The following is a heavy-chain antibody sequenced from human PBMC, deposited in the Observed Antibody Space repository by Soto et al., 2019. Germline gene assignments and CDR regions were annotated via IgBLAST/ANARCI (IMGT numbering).Heavy chain of an antibody. CDR3: ARHFYDYLDY. J-gene: IGHJ4*02. CDR2: IYPGDSDT. CDR1: GYSFTNYW. V-gene: IGHV5-51*01. D-gene: IGHD3-16*01. Sequence: GESLKISCKASGYSFTNYWIGWVRQMPGKGLEWVGIIYPGDSDTRYSPSFQGQVTISVDKSINTAYLQWSSLRASDTAMYYCARHFYDYLDYWGRGTLVTVSS.